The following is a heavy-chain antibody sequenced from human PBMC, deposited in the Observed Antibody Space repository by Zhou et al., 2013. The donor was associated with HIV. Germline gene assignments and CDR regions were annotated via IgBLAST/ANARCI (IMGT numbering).Heavy chain of an antibody. CDR3: ARDVPGRAATLEH. CDR1: GGTFTDYR. Sequence: QVQLVQSGAEVKKPGSSVKLSCKPSGGTFTDYRISWVRQAPGQGLEWMGRIIPIFTTANYAQNFQDRVTITADASTNTVYLGLNSLRFEDTAVYYCARDVPGRAATLEHWGQGTLVTVSS. J-gene: IGHJ1*01. CDR2: IIPIFTTA. V-gene: IGHV1-69*13. D-gene: IGHD6-25*01.